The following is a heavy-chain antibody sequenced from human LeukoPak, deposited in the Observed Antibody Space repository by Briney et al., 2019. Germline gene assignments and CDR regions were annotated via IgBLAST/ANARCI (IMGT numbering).Heavy chain of an antibody. J-gene: IGHJ4*02. CDR3: TRTMVVTPKSEFDH. Sequence: GGSLRLSCTASGFTFGDYAMSWFRQAPGKGLEWVGFIRSKAYGGTTEYAASVKGRFTISRDDSKSIAYLQMNSLKTEDTAVYYCTRTMVVTPKSEFDHWGQGTLVTVSS. CDR2: IRSKAYGGTT. V-gene: IGHV3-49*03. CDR1: GFTFGDYA. D-gene: IGHD2-21*02.